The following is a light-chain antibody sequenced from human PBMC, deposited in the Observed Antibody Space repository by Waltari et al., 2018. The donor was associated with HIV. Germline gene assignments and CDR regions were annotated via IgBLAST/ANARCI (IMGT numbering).Light chain of an antibody. CDR3: SSYAGSKNLVV. J-gene: IGLJ2*01. CDR2: DVT. Sequence: QSALTQPPSASGSPGHSVTIPFTGTRSDVGGYNYVPWYQQHPGKAPKLMIYDVTTRPSGVPDRFSGSRSGNTASLTVSGLQAEDEAYYFCSSYAGSKNLVVFGGGTKLTFL. V-gene: IGLV2-8*01. CDR1: RSDVGGYNY.